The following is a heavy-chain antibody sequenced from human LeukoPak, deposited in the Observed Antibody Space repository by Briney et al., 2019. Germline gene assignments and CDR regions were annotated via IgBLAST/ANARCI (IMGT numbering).Heavy chain of an antibody. J-gene: IGHJ4*02. D-gene: IGHD6-19*01. V-gene: IGHV1-8*01. Sequence: ASVKVSCKASGYTFTSYDINWVRQATGQGLEWMGWMNPNSDNTGYAQKFQGRVTMTKNTSISTAYMELSSLRSEDTAVYYCARILDSAWGELGYWGQGTLVTVSS. CDR2: MNPNSDNT. CDR1: GYTFTSYD. CDR3: ARILDSAWGELGY.